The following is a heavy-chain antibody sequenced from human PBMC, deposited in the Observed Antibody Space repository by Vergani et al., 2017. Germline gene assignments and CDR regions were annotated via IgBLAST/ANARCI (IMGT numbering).Heavy chain of an antibody. D-gene: IGHD2-2*01. CDR1: GFTFRSYT. J-gene: IGHJ5*02. V-gene: IGHV3-64*07. Sequence: EVRLVESGGGLVQPGGSLRLSCEASGFTFRSYTMHWVRQAPGKGLEYVSAIGTDGITTYYTDSVKDRFTISRDNSRSTLYLQMGSLRPDDMAVYYCVRGIRGQYQLLNXFDPWGQGTLVTVSS. CDR2: IGTDGITT. CDR3: VRGIRGQYQLLNXFDP.